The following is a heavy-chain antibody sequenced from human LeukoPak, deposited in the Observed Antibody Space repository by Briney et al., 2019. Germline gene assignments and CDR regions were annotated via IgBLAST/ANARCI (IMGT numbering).Heavy chain of an antibody. CDR2: INSDGSST. D-gene: IGHD6-13*01. Sequence: GGSLRLSCAASGFTFSSYWMHWVRQAPGKGLVWVSRINSDGSSTSYADSVKGRFTISRDSSKNTFHLQMNSLRVEDTAIYYCARGGIAAAFDYWGQGTLVTVSS. CDR1: GFTFSSYW. CDR3: ARGGIAAAFDY. J-gene: IGHJ4*02. V-gene: IGHV3-74*01.